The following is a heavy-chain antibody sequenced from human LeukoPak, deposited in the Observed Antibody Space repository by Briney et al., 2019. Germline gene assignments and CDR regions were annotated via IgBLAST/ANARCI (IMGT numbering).Heavy chain of an antibody. V-gene: IGHV4-59*08. CDR1: GGSISSYY. J-gene: IGHJ6*02. CDR2: IYYSGST. D-gene: IGHD4-17*01. CDR3: ARHVDTVTNMDV. Sequence: PSETLSLTCTVSGGSISSYYWSWIRQPPGKGPEWIGYIYYSGSTNYNPSLKSRVTISVDTSKNQFSLKLSSVTAADTAVYYCARHVDTVTNMDVWGQGTTVTVSS.